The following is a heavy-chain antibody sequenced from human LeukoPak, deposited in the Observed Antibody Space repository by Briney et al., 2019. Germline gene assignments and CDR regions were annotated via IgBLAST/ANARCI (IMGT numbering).Heavy chain of an antibody. Sequence: SETLSLTCTVSGYSISSGYYWGWIRQPPGKGLEWIGNIYHGGSTYYNPSLKSRVTMSGDTSKNQFSLNLSSVTAADTAVYYCARVTSSSWFEGYFDYWGQGTLVTVSS. CDR2: IYHGGST. CDR1: GYSISSGYY. D-gene: IGHD6-13*01. V-gene: IGHV4-38-2*02. CDR3: ARVTSSSWFEGYFDY. J-gene: IGHJ4*02.